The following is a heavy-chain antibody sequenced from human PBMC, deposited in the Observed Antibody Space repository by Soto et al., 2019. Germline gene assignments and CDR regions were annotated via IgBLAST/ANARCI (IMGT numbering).Heavy chain of an antibody. CDR3: ATVWSLHYYYDSSHFDY. V-gene: IGHV1-24*01. J-gene: IGHJ4*02. CDR2: FDPEDGET. Sequence: ASVKVSCKVSGYTLTELSMHWVRQAPGKGLEWKGGFDPEDGETIYAQKFQGRVTMTEDTSTDTAYMELSSLRSEDTAVFYCATVWSLHYYYDSSHFDYWGQGTLVTVSS. CDR1: GYTLTELS. D-gene: IGHD3-22*01.